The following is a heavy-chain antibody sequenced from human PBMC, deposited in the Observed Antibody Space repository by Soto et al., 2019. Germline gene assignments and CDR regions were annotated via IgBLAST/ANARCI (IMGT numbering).Heavy chain of an antibody. J-gene: IGHJ6*02. CDR2: ITSGGTVF. V-gene: IGHV3-48*03. Sequence: GGSLRLSCAVSGFNVGDYEMSWVRQAPGKGLEWISMITSGGTVFYYADSVRGRFAISREDADNSLYLQLNSLRVDDTAIYYCARGRYALGVWGQGTTVTAP. CDR3: ARGRYALGV. D-gene: IGHD3-9*01. CDR1: GFNVGDYE.